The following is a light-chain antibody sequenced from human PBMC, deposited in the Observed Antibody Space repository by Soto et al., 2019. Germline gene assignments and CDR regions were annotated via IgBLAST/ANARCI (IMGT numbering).Light chain of an antibody. CDR2: DAS. Sequence: EIVLTQSPATLSLSPGERATLSCRASQSVSSYLAWYQQKPGQAPRLLIYDASNRATGIPARFSGSGSGTVFTLTISSLEPEDFAVYHCQQRSNWPPRITFGQGTRLEIK. CDR1: QSVSSY. CDR3: QQRSNWPPRIT. J-gene: IGKJ5*01. V-gene: IGKV3-11*01.